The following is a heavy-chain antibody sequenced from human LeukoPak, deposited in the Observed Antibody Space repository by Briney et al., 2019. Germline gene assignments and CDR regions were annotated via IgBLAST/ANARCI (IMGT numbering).Heavy chain of an antibody. Sequence: GGSLRLSCAASGFTVSSNHMTWVRQAPGKGLEWVSEIYTGGLTFYADSVTGRFTISRDNSKNTVYLQVNSLGVEDTARYYCARDNAPAGGGLDYWGQGTLVTVSS. V-gene: IGHV3-53*01. CDR3: ARDNAPAGGGLDY. D-gene: IGHD2-2*01. J-gene: IGHJ4*02. CDR2: IYTGGLT. CDR1: GFTVSSNH.